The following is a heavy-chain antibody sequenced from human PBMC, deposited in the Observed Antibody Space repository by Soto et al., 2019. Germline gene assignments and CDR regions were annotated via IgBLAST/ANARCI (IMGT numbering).Heavy chain of an antibody. CDR1: GYTFTSYA. J-gene: IGHJ4*02. V-gene: IGHV1-3*01. CDR3: ARSDSSGWYSPYYFDY. D-gene: IGHD6-19*01. CDR2: INAGNGNT. Sequence: QVPLVQSGAEVKKPGASVKVSCKASGYTFTSYAMHWVRQAPGQRLEWMGWINAGNGNTKYSQKFQGRVTITRDTSASTAYMELSSLRSEDTAVYYCARSDSSGWYSPYYFDYWGQGTLVTVSS.